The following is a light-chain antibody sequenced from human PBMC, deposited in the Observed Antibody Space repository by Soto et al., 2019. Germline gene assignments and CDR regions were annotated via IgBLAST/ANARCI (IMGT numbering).Light chain of an antibody. CDR1: DSDVGGYKY. J-gene: IGLJ2*01. CDR2: EVT. Sequence: QSALTQPASVSGSPGQSITISCTGTDSDVGGYKYVSWYQQHPGKAPKLMISEVTNRPSGVSNRFSGSKSGNTASLTISGLQAADEADYYCTSYSSSNTHVLFGGGTKVTVL. CDR3: TSYSSSNTHVL. V-gene: IGLV2-14*01.